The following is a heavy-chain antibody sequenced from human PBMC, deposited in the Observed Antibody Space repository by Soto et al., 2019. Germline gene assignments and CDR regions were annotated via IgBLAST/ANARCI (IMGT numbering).Heavy chain of an antibody. V-gene: IGHV3-53*01. D-gene: IGHD1-1*01. J-gene: IGHJ3*01. Sequence: DVQLVESGGGLMQPGETLRLSCAASGLTVSGKKYVAWVRQAPGKGLEWVSALYDVDGSFYSDSVKGRFTTSSDSSKTTVYLQMNDLRPADTAVYYCATWHELEHAYDVWGQGTTVTVSS. CDR2: LYDVDGS. CDR1: GLTVSGKKY. CDR3: ATWHELEHAYDV.